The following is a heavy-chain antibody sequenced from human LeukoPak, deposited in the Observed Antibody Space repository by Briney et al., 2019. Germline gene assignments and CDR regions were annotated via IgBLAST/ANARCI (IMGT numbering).Heavy chain of an antibody. CDR3: ASTPIVGATREYYYGMDV. J-gene: IGHJ6*02. D-gene: IGHD1-26*01. Sequence: AASVKVSCKASGGTFSSYAISWVRQAPGQGLGWMGGIIPIFGTANYAQKFQGRVTITADESTSTAYMELSSLRSEDTAVYYCASTPIVGATREYYYGMDVWGQGTTVTVSS. CDR2: IIPIFGTA. V-gene: IGHV1-69*13. CDR1: GGTFSSYA.